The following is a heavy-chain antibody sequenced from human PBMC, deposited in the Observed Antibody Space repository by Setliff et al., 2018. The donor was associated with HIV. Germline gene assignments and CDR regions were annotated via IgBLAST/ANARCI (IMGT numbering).Heavy chain of an antibody. V-gene: IGHV1-69*16. CDR3: ARAPRLTMIRGVFDY. J-gene: IGHJ4*02. CDR1: GGTFNTYT. Sequence: TSVKVSCKASGGTFNTYTITWVRQAPGQGLEWMGGIIPFTGTTNYAQKFQGRVTITTDESRSIVYMEVSSLRSEDTAVYYCARAPRLTMIRGVFDYWGQGTLVTVSS. D-gene: IGHD3-10*01. CDR2: IIPFTGTT.